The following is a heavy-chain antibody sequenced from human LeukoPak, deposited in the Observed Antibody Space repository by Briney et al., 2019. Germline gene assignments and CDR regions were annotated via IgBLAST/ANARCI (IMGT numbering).Heavy chain of an antibody. V-gene: IGHV3-30*02. Sequence: GGSLRLSCAASGFTFSSYGMHWVRQAPGKGLDWVAFIRYDGRNKYYADSVKGRFTISRDNSKNTLYLQMNSLRAEDTAVYYCAKDEGYSYGINDYWGQGTLVTVSS. CDR2: IRYDGRNK. D-gene: IGHD5-18*01. CDR3: AKDEGYSYGINDY. J-gene: IGHJ4*02. CDR1: GFTFSSYG.